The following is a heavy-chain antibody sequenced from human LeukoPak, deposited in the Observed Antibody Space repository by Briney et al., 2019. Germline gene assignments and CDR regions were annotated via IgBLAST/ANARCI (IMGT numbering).Heavy chain of an antibody. D-gene: IGHD2-2*01. Sequence: ASVKVSCKASGYTFTGYYMHRVRQAPGQGLEWMGWINPNSGGTNYAQKFQGRVTMTRDTSISTAYTELSRLRSDDTAVYYCARDFCSSTSCYSDWGQGTLVTVSS. CDR3: ARDFCSSTSCYSD. J-gene: IGHJ4*02. CDR2: INPNSGGT. CDR1: GYTFTGYY. V-gene: IGHV1-2*02.